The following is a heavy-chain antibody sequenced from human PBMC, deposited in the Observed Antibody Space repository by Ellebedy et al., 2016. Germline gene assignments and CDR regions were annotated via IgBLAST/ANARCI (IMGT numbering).Heavy chain of an antibody. V-gene: IGHV1-2*04. CDR2: INPNSGGT. CDR1: GYTFTGYY. D-gene: IGHD1-14*01. J-gene: IGHJ3*02. Sequence: ASVKVSCXASGYTFTGYYMHWVRQAPGQGLEWMGWINPNSGGTNYAQKFQGWVTMTRDTSISTAYMELSRLRSDDTAVYYCARSSLYVWNQTRKDAFDIWGQGTRVTVSS. CDR3: ARSSLYVWNQTRKDAFDI.